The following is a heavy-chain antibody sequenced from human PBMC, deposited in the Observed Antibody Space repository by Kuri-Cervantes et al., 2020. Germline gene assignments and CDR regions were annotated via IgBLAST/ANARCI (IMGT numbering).Heavy chain of an antibody. CDR1: GYTFTSYG. D-gene: IGHD5-24*01. V-gene: IGHV1-18*01. CDR2: ISAYNGDT. J-gene: IGHJ5*02. Sequence: ASVKVSCKASGYTFTSYGISWVRQAPGQGLEWMGWISAYNGDTNYAQKFQGRVMITTDESTTTAHMELSSLRSEDSAVYYCARGEGLEDGYNLYHWGQGTLVTVSS. CDR3: ARGEGLEDGYNLYH.